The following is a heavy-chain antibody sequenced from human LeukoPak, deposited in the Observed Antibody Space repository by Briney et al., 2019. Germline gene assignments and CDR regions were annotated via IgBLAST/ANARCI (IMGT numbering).Heavy chain of an antibody. CDR1: GGTFSSYA. V-gene: IGHV1-69*05. J-gene: IGHJ6*03. CDR2: IIPIFGTA. Sequence: GSSVKVSCKASGGTFSSYAISWVRQAPGQGLEWMGGIIPIFGTANHAQKFQGSVTITTDESTSTAYMELSSLRSEDTAVYYCARDKAYCSSTSCYYYYYMDVWGKGTTVTVSS. CDR3: ARDKAYCSSTSCYYYYYMDV. D-gene: IGHD2-2*01.